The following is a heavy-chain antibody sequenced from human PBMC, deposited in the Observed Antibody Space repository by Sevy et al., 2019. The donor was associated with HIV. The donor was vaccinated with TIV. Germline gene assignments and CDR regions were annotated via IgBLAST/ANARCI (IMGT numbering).Heavy chain of an antibody. D-gene: IGHD3-22*01. Sequence: ASVKVSCKVSGYTLTALSMHWVRQAPGKGLEWMGTFDPEDGETRFAQKFQGRVTMTEDTSTDTAYMELCSLRSEDTAVYFCATTKDYYDSSGDPSDHWGQGALVTVSS. CDR1: GYTLTALS. CDR2: FDPEDGET. J-gene: IGHJ4*02. V-gene: IGHV1-24*01. CDR3: ATTKDYYDSSGDPSDH.